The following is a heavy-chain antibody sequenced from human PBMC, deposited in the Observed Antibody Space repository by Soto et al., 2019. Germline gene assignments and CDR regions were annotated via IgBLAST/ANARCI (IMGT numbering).Heavy chain of an antibody. Sequence: QVQLVQSGAEVKKPGASVKVSCKASGYTFTGYYMHWVRQAPGQGLEWMGWINPNSGGTNYAQKFQGWVTMTRDTAISTAHMELRRVGSDDNAVDYCARYSTGVGCFQHWGQGTLVTVSS. CDR3: ARYSTGVGCFQH. J-gene: IGHJ1*01. V-gene: IGHV1-2*04. D-gene: IGHD6-13*01. CDR1: GYTFTGYY. CDR2: INPNSGGT.